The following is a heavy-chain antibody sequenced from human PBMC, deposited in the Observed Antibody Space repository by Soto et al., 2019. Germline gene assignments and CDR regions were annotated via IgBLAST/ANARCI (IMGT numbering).Heavy chain of an antibody. D-gene: IGHD3-10*01. Sequence: GSLRLSCAASGFTFSSYSMNWVRQAPGKGLEWVSSISSSSSYIYYADSVKGRFTISRDNAKNSLYLQMNSLRAEDTAVYYCARGLLWFGESSYYYYGMDVWGQGTTVTVSS. CDR3: ARGLLWFGESSYYYYGMDV. CDR2: ISSSSSYI. V-gene: IGHV3-21*01. CDR1: GFTFSSYS. J-gene: IGHJ6*02.